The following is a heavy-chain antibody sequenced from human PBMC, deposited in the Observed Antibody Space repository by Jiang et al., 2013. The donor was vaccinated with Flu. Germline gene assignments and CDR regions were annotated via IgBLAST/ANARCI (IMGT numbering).Heavy chain of an antibody. CDR3: ARGGGGVPAAMQEGLDY. Sequence: GPGLVKPSETLSLTCTVSGGSISSYYWSWIRQPPGKGLEWIGYIYYSGSTNYNPSLKSRVTISVDTSKNQFSLKLSSVTAADTAVYYCARGGGGVPAAMQEGLDY. CDR1: GGSISSYY. V-gene: IGHV4-59*08. D-gene: IGHD2-2*01. J-gene: IGHJ4*01. CDR2: IYYSGST.